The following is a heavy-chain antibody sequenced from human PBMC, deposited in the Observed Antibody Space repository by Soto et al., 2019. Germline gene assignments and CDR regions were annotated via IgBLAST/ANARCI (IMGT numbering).Heavy chain of an antibody. CDR3: TTLLPAAAPALYYYYYMDV. D-gene: IGHD2-2*01. V-gene: IGHV3-15*01. J-gene: IGHJ6*03. CDR2: IKSKTDGGTT. Sequence: GGSLRLSCAASGFTFSNAWMSWVRQAPGKGLEWVGRIKSKTDGGTTDYAATVKGRFTISRDDSKNTPYLQMNSLKTEDTAVYYCTTLLPAAAPALYYYYYMDVWGKGTTVTVSS. CDR1: GFTFSNAW.